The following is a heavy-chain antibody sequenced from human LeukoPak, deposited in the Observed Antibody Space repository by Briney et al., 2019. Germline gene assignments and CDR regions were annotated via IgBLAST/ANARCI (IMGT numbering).Heavy chain of an antibody. CDR1: GFTFGDYA. D-gene: IGHD6-13*01. Sequence: GGSLRLSCTASGFTFGDYAMSWFRQAPGKGLEWVGFIRSKAYGGTTEYAASVKGRFTISRDDSKSIAYLQMNSLKTEDTAVYYCTRYSSSWYFAPDIWGQGTMVTVSS. CDR3: TRYSSSWYFAPDI. CDR2: IRSKAYGGTT. J-gene: IGHJ3*02. V-gene: IGHV3-49*03.